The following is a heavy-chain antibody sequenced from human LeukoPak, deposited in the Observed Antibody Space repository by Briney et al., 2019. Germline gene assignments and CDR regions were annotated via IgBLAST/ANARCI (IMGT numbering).Heavy chain of an antibody. CDR1: GYRFTSYD. V-gene: IGHV1-46*01. CDR3: ARDGPTAAPFDY. Sequence: ASVKVSCKASGYRFTSYDMHWVRQAPGQGLEWMGIINPSGGSTSYAQRFQGRVAMTRDTSTTTVYMEVNSLTSEDTAVYFCARDGPTAAPFDYWGQATLVTVSS. CDR2: INPSGGST. D-gene: IGHD2-2*01. J-gene: IGHJ4*02.